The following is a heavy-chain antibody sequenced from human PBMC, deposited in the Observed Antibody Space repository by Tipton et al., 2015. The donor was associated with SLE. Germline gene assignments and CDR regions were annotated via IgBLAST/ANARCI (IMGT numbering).Heavy chain of an antibody. J-gene: IGHJ4*02. CDR1: GGSISSFY. CDR3: ARGSSSWSIFDY. D-gene: IGHD6-13*01. V-gene: IGHV4-59*01. CDR2: IYHLGST. Sequence: GLVKPSETLSLTCTVSGGSISSFYWSWIRESPGKGLEWIGHIYHLGSTNYNPSLESRVTILVDTSKNQFSLKLTSVTAADTALYYCARGSSSWSIFDYWGQGSLVTVSS.